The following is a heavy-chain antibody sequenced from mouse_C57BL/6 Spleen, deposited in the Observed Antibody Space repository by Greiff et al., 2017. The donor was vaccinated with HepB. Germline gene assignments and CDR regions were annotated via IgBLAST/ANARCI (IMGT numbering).Heavy chain of an antibody. CDR3: TRQLRSRRYYAMDY. CDR1: GYTFTSYG. Sequence: EVQLQQSGAELVRPGSSVKMSCKTSGYTFTSYGINWVKQRPGQGLEWIGNIYIGNGYTEYNEKFKGKATLTLDTSSSTAYMQLSSLTSEDSANYVWTRQLRSRRYYAMDYWGQGTSVTVAS. CDR2: IYIGNGYT. D-gene: IGHD3-2*02. J-gene: IGHJ4*01. V-gene: IGHV1-58*01.